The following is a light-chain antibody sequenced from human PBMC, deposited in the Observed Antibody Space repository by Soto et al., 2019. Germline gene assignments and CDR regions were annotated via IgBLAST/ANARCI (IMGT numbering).Light chain of an antibody. J-gene: IGLJ1*01. CDR2: GVT. V-gene: IGLV2-14*03. Sequence: QSALTQPTSVSGTPGQSITISCNGNHNDIGTYDYVSWYQQHPGRAPRLLIHGVTTRPSGISGRFSASKSGVTASLTISGLQPEDEADYYCSSFTSNRIYVFGPGTKVTVL. CDR1: HNDIGTYDY. CDR3: SSFTSNRIYV.